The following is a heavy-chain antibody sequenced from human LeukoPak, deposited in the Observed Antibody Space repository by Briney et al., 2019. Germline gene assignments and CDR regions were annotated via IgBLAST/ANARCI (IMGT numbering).Heavy chain of an antibody. CDR2: ISADGRST. CDR3: AKDSGWQLLRAEYFQH. D-gene: IGHD2-15*01. Sequence: GGSLRLSCAASGFTFDNYAIHWVRQVPGKSLEWVSLISADGRSTYYADSVKGRFTISRDNSKSSPYLQMRSLTTEDTAVYYCAKDSGWQLLRAEYFQHWGPGTLVTVSS. V-gene: IGHV3-43*02. J-gene: IGHJ1*01. CDR1: GFTFDNYA.